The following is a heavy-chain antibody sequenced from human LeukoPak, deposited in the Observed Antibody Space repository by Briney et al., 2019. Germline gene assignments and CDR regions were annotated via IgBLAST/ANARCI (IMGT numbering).Heavy chain of an antibody. V-gene: IGHV4-39*07. D-gene: IGHD3-3*01. Sequence: SETLSLTCTVSGGSTSSSDYYWGWIRQPPGQGLEWIGIIYYSGSTYYNPSLKRRVTISIDTSKNQFSLKVRSMTAADTAVYYCARELENTIFGVVSRWFDPWGQETLVTVSS. CDR3: ARELENTIFGVVSRWFDP. CDR2: IYYSGST. CDR1: GGSTSSSDYY. J-gene: IGHJ5*02.